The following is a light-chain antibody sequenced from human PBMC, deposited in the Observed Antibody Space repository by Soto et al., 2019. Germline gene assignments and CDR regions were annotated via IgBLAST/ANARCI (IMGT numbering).Light chain of an antibody. CDR3: QQRSNWII. J-gene: IGKJ4*01. V-gene: IGKV3-11*01. CDR1: QSVGSY. CDR2: DAS. Sequence: EIVVTQSPATLSLSPGERATLSCRASQSVGSYLAWYQQKPGQAPRLLIYDASNRATGIPARFSGSGSGTDFTLSISSLEPEDFAVYFCQQRSNWIIFGGGNKVDIK.